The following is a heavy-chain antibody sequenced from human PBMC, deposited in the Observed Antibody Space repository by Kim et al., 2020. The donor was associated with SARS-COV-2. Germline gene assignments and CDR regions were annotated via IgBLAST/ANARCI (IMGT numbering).Heavy chain of an antibody. CDR2: TYYRSKWYN. J-gene: IGHJ4*02. Sequence: SQTLSLTCAISGDRVSSNSAAWNWIRQSPSRGLEWLGRTYYRSKWYNDYAVSVKSRITINPDTSKNQFSLQLNSVTPEDTAVYYCAREGELLWFEGNVFDYWGQGTLVTVSS. V-gene: IGHV6-1*01. D-gene: IGHD3-10*01. CDR1: GDRVSSNSAA. CDR3: AREGELLWFEGNVFDY.